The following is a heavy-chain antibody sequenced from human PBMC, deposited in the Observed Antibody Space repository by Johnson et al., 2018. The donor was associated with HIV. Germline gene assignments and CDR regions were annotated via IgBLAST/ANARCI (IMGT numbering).Heavy chain of an antibody. V-gene: IGHV3-66*03. D-gene: IGHD2-8*02. CDR2: LYSGGRT. CDR1: GFTVRSNY. Sequence: VQLVESGGGLIQPGGSLRLSCAASGFTVRSNYMGWVRQAPGKGLEWLSVLYSGGRTYYADSVKGRFTISRDNSKNTLYLQMNSLRAEDTAVYYCARGPGGFGAFDIWGQGTMVTVSS. J-gene: IGHJ3*02. CDR3: ARGPGGFGAFDI.